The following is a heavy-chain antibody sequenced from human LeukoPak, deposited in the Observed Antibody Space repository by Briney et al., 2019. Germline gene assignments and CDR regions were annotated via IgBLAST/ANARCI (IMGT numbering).Heavy chain of an antibody. CDR1: GFTFSSYE. V-gene: IGHV3-48*03. CDR2: ISSSGSTI. CDR3: AELGITMIGGV. Sequence: QPGGSLRLSCAASGFTFSSYEMNWVHQAPGKGLEWVSYISSSGSTIYYADSVKGRFTISRDNAKNSLYLQMNSLRAEDTAVYYCAELGITMIGGVWGKGPTVTISS. J-gene: IGHJ6*04. D-gene: IGHD3-10*02.